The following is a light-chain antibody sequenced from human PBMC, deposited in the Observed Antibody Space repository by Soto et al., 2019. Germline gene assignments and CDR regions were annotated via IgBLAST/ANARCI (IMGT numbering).Light chain of an antibody. Sequence: DIQMTQSPSSVSASVGDIVTITCPASQGVSTWLAWYQQKPGKAPNLLIYTASSLQSGVPSRFSGSGSGTDFTLTISSLQPEDFATYYCLQDYNYPWKFGQGTKVDIK. V-gene: IGKV1-12*01. J-gene: IGKJ1*01. CDR2: TAS. CDR1: QGVSTW. CDR3: LQDYNYPWK.